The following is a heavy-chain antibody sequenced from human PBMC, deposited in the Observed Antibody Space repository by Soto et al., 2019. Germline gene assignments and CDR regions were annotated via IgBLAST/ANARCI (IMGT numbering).Heavy chain of an antibody. D-gene: IGHD6-6*01. J-gene: IGHJ2*01. CDR2: ISAYNGNT. Sequence: ASVKVSCKASGGTFSSYAISWVRQAPGQGLEWMGGISAYNGNTNYAQKLQGRVTMTTDTSTSTAYMELRSLRSEDTAVYYCARDMSSSYWYFDLWGRGTLVTVSS. CDR3: ARDMSSSYWYFDL. V-gene: IGHV1-18*01. CDR1: GGTFSSYA.